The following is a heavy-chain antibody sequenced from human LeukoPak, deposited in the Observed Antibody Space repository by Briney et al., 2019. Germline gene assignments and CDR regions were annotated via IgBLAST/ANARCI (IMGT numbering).Heavy chain of an antibody. CDR1: GYTFTDYY. CDR3: ARDVAAVAGQGYECFDY. CDR2: INPNSGGT. V-gene: IGHV1-2*02. Sequence: ASVKVSCKASGYTFTDYYIHWVRQAPGQGLEWMGWINPNSGGTNYAQKFQGRVTMTRDTSISTAYMELSRLRSDDTAVFYCARDVAAVAGQGYECFDYWGQGTLVTVSS. D-gene: IGHD6-19*01. J-gene: IGHJ4*02.